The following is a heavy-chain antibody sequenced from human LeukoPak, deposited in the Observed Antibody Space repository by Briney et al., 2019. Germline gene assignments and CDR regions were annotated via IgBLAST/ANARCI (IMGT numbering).Heavy chain of an antibody. CDR3: ARPQTMGSSSPLGY. V-gene: IGHV4-59*01. CDR1: GVSISSYY. CDR2: IHYSGRA. Sequence: SETLSLTCTVSGVSISSYYWIWIRQPPGKGLEWIGDIHYSGRANYNPSLKSRVTTSLDTSKNQISLKLSSVTAADTAVYYCARPQTMGSSSPLGYWGQGTLVIVSS. J-gene: IGHJ4*02. D-gene: IGHD2-2*01.